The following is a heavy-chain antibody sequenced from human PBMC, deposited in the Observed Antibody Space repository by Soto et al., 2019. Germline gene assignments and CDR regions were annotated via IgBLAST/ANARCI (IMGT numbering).Heavy chain of an antibody. D-gene: IGHD4-17*01. V-gene: IGHV3-9*01. CDR1: GFTFDDYA. Sequence: GGSLRLSCAASGFTFDDYAMHWVRQAPGKGLEWVSGISWNSGSIGYADSVKGRFTISRDNAKNSLYLQMNSLRAEDTALYYCAKDSSPKLRWQFDPWGQG. CDR3: AKDSSPKLRWQFDP. CDR2: ISWNSGSI. J-gene: IGHJ5*02.